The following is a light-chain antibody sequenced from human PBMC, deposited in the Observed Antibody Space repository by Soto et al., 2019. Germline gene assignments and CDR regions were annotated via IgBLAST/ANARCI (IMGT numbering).Light chain of an antibody. Sequence: ENVLTRSPATLSLSPGERATLSCRASQSVSTYLAWYQQKPGQAPRLFFYDASSRATGIPARFSGSGSGTDSILTITSLEPEDFAVYYCQQRSNWPPTFGQGTKVEVK. V-gene: IGKV3-11*01. CDR3: QQRSNWPPT. J-gene: IGKJ1*01. CDR1: QSVSTY. CDR2: DAS.